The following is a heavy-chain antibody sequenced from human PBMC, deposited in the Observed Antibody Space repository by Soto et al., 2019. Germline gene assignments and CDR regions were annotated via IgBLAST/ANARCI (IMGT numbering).Heavy chain of an antibody. CDR3: ARVGHGFGELLWCMDV. D-gene: IGHD3-10*01. CDR1: GFTFSSYA. J-gene: IGHJ6*02. CDR2: ISYDGSNK. Sequence: QVQLVESGGGVVQPGRSLRLSCAASGFTFSSYAMHWVRQAPGKGLEWVAVISYDGSNKYYADSVKGRFTISRDNSKNTLYLQMNSLRAEDTAVYYCARVGHGFGELLWCMDVWGQGTTVTVSS. V-gene: IGHV3-30-3*01.